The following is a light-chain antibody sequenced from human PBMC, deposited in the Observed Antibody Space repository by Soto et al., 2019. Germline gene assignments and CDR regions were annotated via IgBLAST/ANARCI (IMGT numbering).Light chain of an antibody. CDR3: QQRRNWPLT. Sequence: VLTQSPATLSLSPGERATLSCRASQSINSELAWYQQRPGQAPRLLIYDTSNRATGIPGRFSGSGSGTDFTLTISRLEPEDSAVYYCQQRRNWPLTFGGGTNVEIK. J-gene: IGKJ4*01. V-gene: IGKV3-11*01. CDR1: QSINSE. CDR2: DTS.